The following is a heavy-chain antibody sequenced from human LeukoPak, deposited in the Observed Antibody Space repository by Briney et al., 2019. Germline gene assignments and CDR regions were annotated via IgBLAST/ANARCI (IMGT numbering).Heavy chain of an antibody. D-gene: IGHD6-13*01. V-gene: IGHV3-48*04. Sequence: GSPKPPCVASGFTFREYNKKWVRPAPGQGLGWISYINSSGRTIYYADSVKGRFTISRDNAKNSLYLQMNSLRAEDTAVYYCARDRFWIAAAGTLHFDYWGQGTLVTVSS. CDR1: GFTFREYN. J-gene: IGHJ4*02. CDR3: ARDRFWIAAAGTLHFDY. CDR2: INSSGRTI.